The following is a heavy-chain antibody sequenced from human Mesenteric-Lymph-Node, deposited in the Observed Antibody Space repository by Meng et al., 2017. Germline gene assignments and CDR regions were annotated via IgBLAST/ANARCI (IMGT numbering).Heavy chain of an antibody. D-gene: IGHD6-6*01. J-gene: IGHJ4*02. V-gene: IGHV3-30*04. CDR2: ISYDGSNK. CDR1: GFTFSSFA. Sequence: GESLKISCAASGFTFSSFAMHWVRQAPGKGLEWVAVISYDGSNKYYADSVKGRFTISRDNAKNTLYLQMNSLRAEDTAVYYCASTYSSSRPNFDYWGQGTLVTVSS. CDR3: ASTYSSSRPNFDY.